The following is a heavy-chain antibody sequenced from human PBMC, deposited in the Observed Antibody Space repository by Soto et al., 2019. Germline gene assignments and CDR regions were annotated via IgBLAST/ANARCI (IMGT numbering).Heavy chain of an antibody. J-gene: IGHJ4*02. CDR2: ISYDGSNK. V-gene: IGHV3-30*03. D-gene: IGHD2-15*01. CDR1: GFTFSSYG. CDR3: ALTRGGSCLDY. Sequence: QVQLVESGGGVVQPGRSLRLSCAASGFTFSSYGMHWVRQAPGKGLEWVAVISYDGSNKYYADSVKGRFTISRDNSKNPLYLQMNRRRAEDTAVYYCALTRGGSCLDYWGQGTLVTVSS.